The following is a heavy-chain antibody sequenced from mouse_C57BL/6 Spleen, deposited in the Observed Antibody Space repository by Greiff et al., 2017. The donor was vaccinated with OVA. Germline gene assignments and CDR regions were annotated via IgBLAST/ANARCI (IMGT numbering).Heavy chain of an antibody. J-gene: IGHJ4*01. CDR3: GKGGGYYAYAMDY. D-gene: IGHD2-3*01. CDR1: GYAFSSSW. Sequence: QVQLQQSGPELVKPGASVKISCKASGYAFSSSWMNWVKQRPGKGLEWIGRIYPGDGDTNYNGKFKGKATLTADKSSSTAYMQLSSLTSEDSAVYFCGKGGGYYAYAMDYWGQGTSVTVSS. CDR2: IYPGDGDT. V-gene: IGHV1-82*01.